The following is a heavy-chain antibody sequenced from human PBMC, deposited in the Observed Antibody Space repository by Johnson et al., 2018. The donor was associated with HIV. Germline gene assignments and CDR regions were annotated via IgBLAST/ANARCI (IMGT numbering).Heavy chain of an antibody. J-gene: IGHJ3*02. V-gene: IGHV3-9*01. CDR2: ISWHSGSI. Sequence: VQLVESGGALVQPGTSLRLSCAASGFTFDDYAMHWVRQAPGKGLEWVSGISWHSGSIAYADSVNGRFTISRYNAKNSLYLQMNSLRAEDTALYYCAKERGYSSRWYLGYDAFDIWGQGTMVTVSS. CDR3: AKERGYSSRWYLGYDAFDI. D-gene: IGHD6-13*01. CDR1: GFTFDDYA.